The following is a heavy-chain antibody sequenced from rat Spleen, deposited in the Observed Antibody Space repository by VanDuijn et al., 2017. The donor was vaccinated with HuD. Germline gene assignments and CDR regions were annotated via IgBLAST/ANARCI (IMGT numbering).Heavy chain of an antibody. CDR2: IHYDGSST. CDR1: GFTFSDYY. D-gene: IGHD4-3*01. CDR3: ARHNSGYGYFDF. J-gene: IGHJ1*01. Sequence: EVQLVESDGGLVQPGRSLKLSCAASGFTFSDYYMAWVRQAPTKGLEWVATIHYDGSSTYYRDSVKGRFTISRDNAKSTLYLQMDSLRSEDTATYYCARHNSGYGYFDFWGPGTMVTVSS. V-gene: IGHV5-29*01.